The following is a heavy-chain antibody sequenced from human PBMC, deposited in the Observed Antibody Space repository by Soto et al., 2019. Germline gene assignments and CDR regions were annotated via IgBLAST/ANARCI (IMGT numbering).Heavy chain of an antibody. J-gene: IGHJ6*02. CDR2: ISYDGSNK. V-gene: IGHV3-30-3*01. CDR1: GFTFSSYA. D-gene: IGHD3-3*01. CDR3: ARDFSYDFWSGYYPRRPGGFGMDV. Sequence: QVQLVESGGGVVQPGRSLRLSCAASGFTFSSYAMHWVRQAPGKGLEWVAVISYDGSNKYYADSVKGRFTISRDNSKNTLYLQMNSLRAEDTAVHYCARDFSYDFWSGYYPRRPGGFGMDVWGQGTTVTVSS.